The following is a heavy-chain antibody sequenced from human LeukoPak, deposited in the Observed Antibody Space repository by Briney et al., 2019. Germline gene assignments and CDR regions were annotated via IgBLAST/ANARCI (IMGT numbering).Heavy chain of an antibody. J-gene: IGHJ4*02. CDR3: ARAPTRYCSGGSCYLPFDY. V-gene: IGHV3-30-3*01. Sequence: GRSLRLSCAASGFTFSSYAMHWVRQAPGKELEWVAVISYDGSNKYYADSVKGRLTISRDNSKNTLYLQMNSLRAEDTAVYYCARAPTRYCSGGSCYLPFDYWGQGTLVTVSS. D-gene: IGHD2-15*01. CDR2: ISYDGSNK. CDR1: GFTFSSYA.